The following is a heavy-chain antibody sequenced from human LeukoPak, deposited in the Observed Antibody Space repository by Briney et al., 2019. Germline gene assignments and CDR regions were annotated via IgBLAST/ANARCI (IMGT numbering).Heavy chain of an antibody. V-gene: IGHV3-23*01. Sequence: GGSLRLSCAASGFTFSSYAMTWARQAPGKGLEWVSVIGRYGGDIHYADSVEGRFTISRDNSKNTLYLQMNSLRVEDTAIYYCAKYAPPTTVVTRFFDSWGQGTLVTVSS. D-gene: IGHD4-23*01. CDR1: GFTFSSYA. CDR2: IGRYGGDI. CDR3: AKYAPPTTVVTRFFDS. J-gene: IGHJ4*02.